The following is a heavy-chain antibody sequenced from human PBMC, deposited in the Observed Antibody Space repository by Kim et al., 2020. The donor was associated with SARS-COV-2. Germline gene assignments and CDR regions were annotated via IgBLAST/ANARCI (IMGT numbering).Heavy chain of an antibody. V-gene: IGHV1-2*02. CDR3: ARVSDPKYGSGSYYKAFDY. CDR1: GYTFTGYY. J-gene: IGHJ4*02. CDR2: INPNSGGT. D-gene: IGHD3-10*01. Sequence: ASVKVSCKASGYTFTGYYMHWVRQAPGQGLEWMGWINPNSGGTNYAQKFQGRVTMTRDTSISTAYMELSRLRSDDTAVYYCARVSDPKYGSGSYYKAFDYWGQGTLVTVSS.